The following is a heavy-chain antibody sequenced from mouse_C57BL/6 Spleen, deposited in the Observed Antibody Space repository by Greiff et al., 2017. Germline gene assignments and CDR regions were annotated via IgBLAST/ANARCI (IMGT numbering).Heavy chain of an antibody. D-gene: IGHD1-1*01. CDR2: IYPGDGAT. CDR1: GYAFSSSW. Sequence: QVQLQQSGPELVKPGASVKISCKASGYAFSSSWMNWVKQRPGKGLEWLGRIYPGDGATNYNGKFTGTATLTADKSSSTAYMQLSSLTSEGSAVYFCARRDYGSLFAYWGQETLVTVSA. CDR3: ARRDYGSLFAY. V-gene: IGHV1-82*01. J-gene: IGHJ3*01.